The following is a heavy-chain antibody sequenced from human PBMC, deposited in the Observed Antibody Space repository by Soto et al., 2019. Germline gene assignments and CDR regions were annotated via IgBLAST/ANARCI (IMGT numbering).Heavy chain of an antibody. CDR3: AKATGGWFSAFEI. D-gene: IGHD6-19*01. CDR1: GFVFSSYA. Sequence: EVQLLESGGGLVQPGGSLRLSCAASGFVFSSYAMSWVRQAPGKGLEWVSAISGSGTTAYYADSVKGRFIFSRDNPKNTMYLQINSLRAEDTAVYFCAKATGGWFSAFEIWGQGTVVTVSS. J-gene: IGHJ3*02. CDR2: ISGSGTTA. V-gene: IGHV3-23*01.